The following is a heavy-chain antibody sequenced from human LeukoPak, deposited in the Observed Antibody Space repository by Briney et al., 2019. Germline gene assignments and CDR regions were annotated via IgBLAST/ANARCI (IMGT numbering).Heavy chain of an antibody. Sequence: QSGGSLRLSCAASGFTFSSYAMSWVRQAPGKGLEWVSAISGSGGSTYYADSVKGRFTISRDNSKNTLYLQMNSLRAEDTAVYYCAKVSALWFGEGYYFDYWGQRTLVTVSS. J-gene: IGHJ4*02. CDR3: AKVSALWFGEGYYFDY. V-gene: IGHV3-23*01. CDR2: ISGSGGST. D-gene: IGHD3-10*01. CDR1: GFTFSSYA.